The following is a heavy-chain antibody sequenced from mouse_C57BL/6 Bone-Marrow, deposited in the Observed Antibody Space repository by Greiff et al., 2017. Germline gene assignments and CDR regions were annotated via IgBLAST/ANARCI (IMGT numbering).Heavy chain of an antibody. Sequence: VQLQQSGAELAQPGASVKLSCKASGYTFTSYWMHWVKQRPGQGLAWIGYINPSSGYPKYNQKFKDKATLTADKSSSTAYMQHSSRTYEDSAVYYCARTVVAGFDDWGQGTTLTVSS. J-gene: IGHJ2*01. CDR1: GYTFTSYW. D-gene: IGHD1-1*01. CDR2: INPSSGYP. V-gene: IGHV1-7*01. CDR3: ARTVVAGFDD.